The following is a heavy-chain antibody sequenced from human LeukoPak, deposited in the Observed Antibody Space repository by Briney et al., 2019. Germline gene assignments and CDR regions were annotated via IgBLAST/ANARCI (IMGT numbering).Heavy chain of an antibody. CDR2: ISAYNGNT. V-gene: IGHV1-18*01. CDR1: GYTFTSYG. Sequence: ASVKVSCKASGYTFTSYGISWVRQAPGQGLEWMGWISAYNGNTNYAQKLQGRFTMTTDTSTGTAYMELRSLRSDDTAVYYCARDLRIVVVPAAMPFLGYWGQGTLVTVSS. J-gene: IGHJ4*02. D-gene: IGHD2-2*01. CDR3: ARDLRIVVVPAAMPFLGY.